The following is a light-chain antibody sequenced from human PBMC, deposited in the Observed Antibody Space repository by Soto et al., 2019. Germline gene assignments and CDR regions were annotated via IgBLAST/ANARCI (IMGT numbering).Light chain of an antibody. Sequence: EIVMTQSPATLSVSPGERATLSCRASQSVSSNLAWYQQKPGQAPRLLIYGASTRATGIPARFSGSGSGTEFTLTISSLQSEDFARYYCQQYLITPWTFGQGTKVEIK. CDR3: QQYLITPWT. J-gene: IGKJ1*01. CDR2: GAS. V-gene: IGKV3-15*01. CDR1: QSVSSN.